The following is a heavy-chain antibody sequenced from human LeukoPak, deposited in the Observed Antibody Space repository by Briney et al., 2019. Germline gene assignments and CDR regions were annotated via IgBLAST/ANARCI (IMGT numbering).Heavy chain of an antibody. CDR3: AREVPPHYDLDY. J-gene: IGHJ4*02. Sequence: SETLSLTCAVYGGSFSGYYWSWIRQPPGKGLEWIGEINHSGSTNYNPSLKSRVTISVDTSKNQFSLKLSSVTAADTAVYYCAREVPPHYDLDYWGQGTLVTVSS. CDR1: GGSFSGYY. V-gene: IGHV4-34*01. D-gene: IGHD3-3*01. CDR2: INHSGST.